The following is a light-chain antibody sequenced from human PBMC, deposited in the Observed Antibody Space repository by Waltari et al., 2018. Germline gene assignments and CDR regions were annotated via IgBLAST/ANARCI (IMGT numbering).Light chain of an antibody. CDR1: SSAVGSYNL. CDR2: EGS. Sequence: QSALTPPASVSGSPGQSTTIPFTGTSSAVGSYNLVSWYQQHPGKAPKLMIYEGSKRPSGVSNRFSGSKSGNTASLTISGLQAEDEADYYCCSYAGSSTLVFGGGTKLTVL. J-gene: IGLJ2*01. CDR3: CSYAGSSTLV. V-gene: IGLV2-23*01.